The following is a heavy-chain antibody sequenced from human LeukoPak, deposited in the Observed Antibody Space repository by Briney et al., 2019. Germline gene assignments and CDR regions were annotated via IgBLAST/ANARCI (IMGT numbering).Heavy chain of an antibody. V-gene: IGHV3-7*01. J-gene: IGHJ4*02. D-gene: IGHD3-3*01. CDR3: ARDRSISGVVTIDF. CDR1: GFTFSKSW. CDR2: IKPDGSET. Sequence: GGSLRLSCAASGFTFSKSWMTWVRQAPGKGLEWVANIKPDGSETYYVDSVMGGFTISRENAKNSVYLQMNGLRAKDTAVYYFARDRSISGVVTIDFWGQGTLVTVSS.